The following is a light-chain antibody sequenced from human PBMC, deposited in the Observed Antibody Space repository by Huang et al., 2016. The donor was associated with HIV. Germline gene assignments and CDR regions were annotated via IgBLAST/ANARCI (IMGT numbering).Light chain of an antibody. CDR1: QSVSSY. V-gene: IGKV3-11*01. Sequence: EIVLTQSPATLSLSPGERATLSCRASQSVSSYLGWYQQKPGQAPRLLIYDVSNRATGIPARFSGSGSGTDFTLIISSLEPEDFALYYCQQRSDWPITCGQGTRLEMK. CDR3: QQRSDWPIT. J-gene: IGKJ5*01. CDR2: DVS.